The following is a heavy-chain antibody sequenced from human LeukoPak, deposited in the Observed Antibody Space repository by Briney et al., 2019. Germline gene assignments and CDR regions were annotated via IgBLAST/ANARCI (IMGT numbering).Heavy chain of an antibody. J-gene: IGHJ4*02. CDR2: IIPMINTP. CDR3: AIFQGTYGDNENDY. D-gene: IGHD4-17*01. Sequence: SVKVSCKASGGTFRIYAITWVRQAPGKGLEWMGGIIPMINTPKYAQKFQGRVSITADESTSTGYMEVSSLRSEDTAVYYCAIFQGTYGDNENDYWGQGTLVTVSS. V-gene: IGHV1-69*01. CDR1: GGTFRIYA.